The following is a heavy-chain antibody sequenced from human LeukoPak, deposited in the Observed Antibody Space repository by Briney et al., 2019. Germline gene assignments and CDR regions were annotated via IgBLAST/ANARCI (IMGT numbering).Heavy chain of an antibody. CDR3: ARVSTWIRLCRGCYYYYMDV. CDR1: DDSITSPNYY. J-gene: IGHJ6*03. Sequence: PSQTLSLTCTVSDDSITSPNYYWSWIRQPPGKGLEWIGEINHSGSTNYNPSLKSRVTISVDTSKNQFSLKLSSVTAADTAVYYCARVSTWIRLCRGCYYYYMDVWGKGTTVTVSS. D-gene: IGHD5-18*01. CDR2: INHSGST. V-gene: IGHV4-39*07.